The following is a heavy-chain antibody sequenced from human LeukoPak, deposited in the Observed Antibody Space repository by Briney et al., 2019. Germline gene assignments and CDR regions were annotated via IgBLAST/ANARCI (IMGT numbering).Heavy chain of an antibody. D-gene: IGHD6-13*01. CDR1: GASVRAYH. Sequence: PSEALSLPCSVCGASVRAYHWTWIRQPPGKGLEWIGYIDTSGTTNYIPSLKSRAFISVDTSKNQFSLKLTSVTAADTAVYYCGGIATAGTVDFWGQGALVTVSS. V-gene: IGHV4-4*09. CDR3: GGIATAGTVDF. J-gene: IGHJ4*02. CDR2: IDTSGTT.